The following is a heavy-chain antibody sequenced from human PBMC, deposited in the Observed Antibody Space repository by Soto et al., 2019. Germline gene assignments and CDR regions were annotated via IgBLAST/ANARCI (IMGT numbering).Heavy chain of an antibody. Sequence: SETLSLTCAVYGGSFSDYSWNWIRQPPGKGLEWIGEINHSGITTYNPSLKSRVTISVDKSKNQFSLKLSSVTAADTAVYYCASGPSLVRYYYGMDVWGQGTTVTV. V-gene: IGHV4-34*01. D-gene: IGHD6-6*01. CDR1: GGSFSDYS. CDR3: ASGPSLVRYYYGMDV. CDR2: INHSGIT. J-gene: IGHJ6*02.